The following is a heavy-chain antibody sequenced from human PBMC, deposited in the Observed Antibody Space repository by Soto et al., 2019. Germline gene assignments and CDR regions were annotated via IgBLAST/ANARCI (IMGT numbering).Heavy chain of an antibody. Sequence: GGSLRLSCAASGFTFSSYSMNWVRQAPGKGLEWVSSISSSSSYIYYADSVKGRFTISRDNAKNSLYLQMNSLRAEDTAVYYCARATYCYDSSGYPMALWGQGTLVTVSS. D-gene: IGHD3-22*01. V-gene: IGHV3-21*01. CDR1: GFTFSSYS. CDR3: ARATYCYDSSGYPMAL. J-gene: IGHJ4*02. CDR2: ISSSSSYI.